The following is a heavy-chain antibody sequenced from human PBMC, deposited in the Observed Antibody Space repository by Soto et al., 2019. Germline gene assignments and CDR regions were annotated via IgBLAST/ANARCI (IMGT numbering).Heavy chain of an antibody. Sequence: QVQLVESGGGVVQPGRSLRLSCAASGFTFSSYAMHWVRQAPGKGLEWVAVISYDGSNKYYADSVKGRFTISRDNSKNTLYLQMNSLRAEDTAVYYCARDGLPYSTSSPAAHWGQGTLVTVSS. CDR1: GFTFSSYA. J-gene: IGHJ4*02. V-gene: IGHV3-30-3*01. CDR3: ARDGLPYSTSSPAAH. D-gene: IGHD6-6*01. CDR2: ISYDGSNK.